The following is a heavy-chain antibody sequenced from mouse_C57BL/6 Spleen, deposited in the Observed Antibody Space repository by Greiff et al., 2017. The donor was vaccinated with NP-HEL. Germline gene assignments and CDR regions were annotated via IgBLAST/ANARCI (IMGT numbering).Heavy chain of an antibody. CDR3: SRAPHYGSYFDY. Sequence: EVQLQQSGPGLVKPSQSLSLTCSVTGYSITSGYYWNWIRQFPGNKLEWMGYISYDGSNNYNPSLKNRISITRDTSKNQFFLKLNSVTTEDTATYYRSRAPHYGSYFDYWGQGTTLTVSS. D-gene: IGHD1-1*01. CDR1: GYSITSGYY. CDR2: ISYDGSN. V-gene: IGHV3-6*01. J-gene: IGHJ2*01.